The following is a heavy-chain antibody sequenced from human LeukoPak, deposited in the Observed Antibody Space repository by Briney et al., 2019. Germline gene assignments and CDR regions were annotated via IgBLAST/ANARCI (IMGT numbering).Heavy chain of an antibody. V-gene: IGHV1-8*01. Sequence: WASVKVSCKASGYTFTSYEINWVRQATGHGLEWMGWMNPDSGDTAYAQRFQGRITMTRSTSITTAYMELSGLRSEDTAVYYCARGLGSYDSSELTWPMISFWGQGTQVTVSS. CDR3: ARGLGSYDSSELTWPMISF. J-gene: IGHJ4*02. D-gene: IGHD3-22*01. CDR1: GYTFTSYE. CDR2: MNPDSGDT.